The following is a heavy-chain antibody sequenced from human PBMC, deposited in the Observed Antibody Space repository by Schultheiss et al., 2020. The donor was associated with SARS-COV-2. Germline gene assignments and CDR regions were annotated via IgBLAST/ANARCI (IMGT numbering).Heavy chain of an antibody. J-gene: IGHJ4*02. V-gene: IGHV3-53*01. D-gene: IGHD5-12*01. CDR1: GFTVSSNY. CDR2: IYSGGST. CDR3: ARSDEYSGYAY. Sequence: GGSLRLSCAASGFTVSSNYMSWVRQAPGKGLEWVSVIYSGGSTYYADSVKGRFTISRDNSKNTLYLQMNSLRAEDTAVYYCARSDEYSGYAYWGQGTLVTVSS.